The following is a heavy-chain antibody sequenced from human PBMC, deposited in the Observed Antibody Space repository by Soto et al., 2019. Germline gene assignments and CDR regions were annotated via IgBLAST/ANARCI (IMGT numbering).Heavy chain of an antibody. Sequence: QITLKESGPTLVKPTQPLTLTCTFSGFSLSTTGVGVGWIRQPPGKALEWLALTYWNDDKRYSPSLKGRLTITKDTSKNQVVLIMTNMDPVDTATYYCARLAWLSTGNWVDRWGQGTLVTVSS. CDR1: GFSLSTTGVG. CDR2: TYWNDDK. D-gene: IGHD3-9*01. V-gene: IGHV2-5*01. CDR3: ARLAWLSTGNWVDR. J-gene: IGHJ5*02.